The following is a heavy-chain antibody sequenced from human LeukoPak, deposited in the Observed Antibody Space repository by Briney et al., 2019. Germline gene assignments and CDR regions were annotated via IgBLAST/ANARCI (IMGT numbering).Heavy chain of an antibody. CDR1: GGSISSYY. J-gene: IGHJ5*02. CDR2: IYYSGST. Sequence: SETLSLTCTVSGGSISSYYWSWIRQPPGEGLEWIGYIYYSGSTNYKPSLKSRVTISVDTSENQFSLKLSSVTAADTAVYYCARGGYYGSGNDFRFDPWGQGTLVTVSS. CDR3: ARGGYYGSGNDFRFDP. V-gene: IGHV4-59*01. D-gene: IGHD3-10*01.